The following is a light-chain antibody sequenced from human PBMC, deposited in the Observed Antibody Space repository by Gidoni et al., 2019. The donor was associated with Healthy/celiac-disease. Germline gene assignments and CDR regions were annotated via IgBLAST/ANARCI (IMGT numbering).Light chain of an antibody. J-gene: IGLJ3*02. Sequence: QSALTQPASVSGSPAQSITISCTGTSSDVGGYNYVSWYQQHPGKAPKRMIYEVSNLPSWVSNRFSGSKSGHTASLTISGLQAEDEADYYCSSYTSSSTWVFGGGTTLTVL. CDR2: EVS. CDR3: SSYTSSSTWV. V-gene: IGLV2-14*01. CDR1: SSDVGGYNY.